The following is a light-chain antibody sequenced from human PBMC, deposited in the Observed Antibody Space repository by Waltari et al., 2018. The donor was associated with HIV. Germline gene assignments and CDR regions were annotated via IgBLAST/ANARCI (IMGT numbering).Light chain of an antibody. CDR2: KVT. V-gene: IGLV2-14*03. J-gene: IGLJ2*01. Sequence: QSALTQPASVSGSPGESITITCTGNTSDMGTYNYVSWYQQHPGTAPKRIIYKVTNRPSGVSTRFSGSKSGNTASLIISGLQAEDEADYFCSSYASTRSLIFGGGTELTVL. CDR1: TSDMGTYNY. CDR3: SSYASTRSLI.